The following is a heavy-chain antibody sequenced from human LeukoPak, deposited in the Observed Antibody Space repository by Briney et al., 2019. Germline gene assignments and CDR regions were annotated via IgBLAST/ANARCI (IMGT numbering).Heavy chain of an antibody. CDR2: IYTSGST. CDR1: GGSISSYY. J-gene: IGHJ6*03. Sequence: SETLSLTCTVSGGSISSYYWSWIRQPAGKGLEWIGRIYTSGSTNYNPSLKSRVPMSVDTSKNQFSLKLSSVTAADTAVYYCARESPNYYYYYYMDVWGKGTTVTVSS. V-gene: IGHV4-4*07. CDR3: ARESPNYYYYYYMDV.